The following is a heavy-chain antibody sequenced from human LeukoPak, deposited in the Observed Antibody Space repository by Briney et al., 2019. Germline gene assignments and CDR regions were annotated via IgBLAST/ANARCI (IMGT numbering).Heavy chain of an antibody. J-gene: IGHJ3*02. Sequence: GGSLRLSCAASGFTFSSYAMSWVRQAPGKGLEWVSAISGSGGFTDYADSVKGRFTISRDNSKNTLYLQMNSLRAEDTAVYYCARARSSYGYGDAFDIWGQGTMVTVSS. CDR1: GFTFSSYA. CDR3: ARARSSYGYGDAFDI. V-gene: IGHV3-23*01. CDR2: ISGSGGFT. D-gene: IGHD5-18*01.